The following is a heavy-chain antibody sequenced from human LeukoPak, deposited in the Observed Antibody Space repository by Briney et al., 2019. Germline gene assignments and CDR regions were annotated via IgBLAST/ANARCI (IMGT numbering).Heavy chain of an antibody. Sequence: SETLSLTCTVSGGSISSSSYYWGWICQPPGKGLEWIGSIYYSGSTYYNPSPKSRVTISVDTSKNQFSLKLSSVTAADTAVYYCARLSSTRFDPWGQGTLVTVSS. CDR3: ARLSSTRFDP. CDR2: IYYSGST. CDR1: GGSISSSSYY. V-gene: IGHV4-39*01. J-gene: IGHJ5*02. D-gene: IGHD2-2*01.